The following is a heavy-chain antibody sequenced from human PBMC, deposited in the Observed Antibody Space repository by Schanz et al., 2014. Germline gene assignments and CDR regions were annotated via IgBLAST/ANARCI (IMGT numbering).Heavy chain of an antibody. CDR2: INPSGGST. CDR1: GGTFSSYS. Sequence: QVQLVQSGAEVKKPGPSVKVSCKASGGTFSSYSISWVRQAPGQGLEWMGMINPSGGSTTYAQKFQGRVTMTRDTSTSTVYMELSSLRSEDTAVYYCARGGSMVQEINFAYWGQGSLVTVSS. D-gene: IGHD3-10*01. CDR3: ARGGSMVQEINFAY. V-gene: IGHV1-46*03. J-gene: IGHJ4*02.